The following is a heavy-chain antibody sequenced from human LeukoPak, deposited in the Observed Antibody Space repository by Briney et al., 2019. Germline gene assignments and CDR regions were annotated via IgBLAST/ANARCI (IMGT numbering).Heavy chain of an antibody. D-gene: IGHD3-22*01. CDR1: GGSISSYY. Sequence: SETLSLTCTVSGGSISSYYWGWIRQPPGKGLEWIGSIYYSGGTYYNPSLKSRVTISVDTSKNHFSLELSSVTAADTAVYYCARQDYYDSRRSRGDFDYWGQGVLVTVSS. J-gene: IGHJ4*02. CDR3: ARQDYYDSRRSRGDFDY. CDR2: IYYSGGT. V-gene: IGHV4-39*01.